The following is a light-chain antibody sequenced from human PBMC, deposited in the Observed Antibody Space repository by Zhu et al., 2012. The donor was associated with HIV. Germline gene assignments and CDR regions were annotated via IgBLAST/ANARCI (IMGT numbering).Light chain of an antibody. CDR1: QTFSRH. CDR2: AAS. V-gene: IGKV1-39*01. Sequence: EIQMTQSPSSLSASVGDRVTITCRSSQTFSRHLNWFQQKPGKAPKVLIYAASTLQSGVPSRFSGSGSGTDFTLTISSLQPEDVGTYYCQQSFSTPYTFGQGTKLEIK. J-gene: IGKJ2*01. CDR3: QQSFSTPYT.